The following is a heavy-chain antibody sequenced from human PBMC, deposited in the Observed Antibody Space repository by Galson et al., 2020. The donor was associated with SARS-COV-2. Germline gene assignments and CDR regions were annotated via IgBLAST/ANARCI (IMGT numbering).Heavy chain of an antibody. CDR2: ISGNVAST. CDR3: AKGHFEEQWLVFFDS. D-gene: IGHD6-19*01. J-gene: IGHJ4*02. V-gene: IGHV3-23*01. Sequence: GGSLRLSCAASGFTFNNYAMSWVRQAPGKGLEWVSGISGNVASTFYADSVKGRFTISRDNSKNTLSLQMNSLRAEDTAVYYCAKGHFEEQWLVFFDSWGQGTLVTVSS. CDR1: GFTFNNYA.